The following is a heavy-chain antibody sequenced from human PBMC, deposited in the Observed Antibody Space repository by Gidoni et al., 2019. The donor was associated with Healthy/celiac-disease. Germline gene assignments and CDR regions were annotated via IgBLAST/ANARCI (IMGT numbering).Heavy chain of an antibody. V-gene: IGHV3-30*04. CDR3: ARELNYYDCSGIFDY. CDR1: GFNFRSYA. Sequence: QVQPVEYGGGVVQPGRSRRLSCEDSGFNFRSYAMHWVRQAPVKGLEWVAVLSYDVSNKYYADSVKCRFTISRDNSKNPLYLQLNSLRAEYPAVYYCARELNYYDCSGIFDYWGQGTLVTVSS. J-gene: IGHJ4*02. CDR2: LSYDVSNK. D-gene: IGHD3-22*01.